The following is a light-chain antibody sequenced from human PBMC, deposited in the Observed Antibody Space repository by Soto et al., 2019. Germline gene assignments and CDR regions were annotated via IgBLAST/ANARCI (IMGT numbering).Light chain of an antibody. CDR3: QQYGSSGT. V-gene: IGKV3-20*01. Sequence: IVCTQSPCTLSLSPGERATLSCRASQTVSSNFLAWYQEKPGQGPRLLIYGASTRATGIPDRFSGSGSGTDFTLTISRLDPEDFAVYYCQQYGSSGTFGQGTKVDI. J-gene: IGKJ1*01. CDR1: QTVSSNF. CDR2: GAS.